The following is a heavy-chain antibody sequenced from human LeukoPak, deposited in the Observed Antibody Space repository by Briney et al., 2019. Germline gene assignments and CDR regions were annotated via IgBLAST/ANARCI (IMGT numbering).Heavy chain of an antibody. J-gene: IGHJ5*02. CDR1: GYTFTSYY. D-gene: IGHD6-13*01. Sequence: ASVKVSCKASGYTFTSYYMHWVRQAPGQGLEWMGIINPSGGSTTYAQKFQGRVTITADESTSTAYMELSSLRSEDTAVYYCARVMFFGSWYRGWFDPWGQGTLVTVSS. V-gene: IGHV1-46*01. CDR3: ARVMFFGSWYRGWFDP. CDR2: INPSGGST.